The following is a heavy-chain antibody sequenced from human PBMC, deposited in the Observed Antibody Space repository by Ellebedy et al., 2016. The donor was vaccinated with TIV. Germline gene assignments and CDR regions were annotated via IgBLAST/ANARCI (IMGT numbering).Heavy chain of an antibody. CDR1: GGTFSSYA. D-gene: IGHD1-26*01. CDR3: ARDQDSGSYFDY. V-gene: IGHV1-69*13. CDR2: IIPIFGTA. Sequence: AASVKVSCKASGGTFSSYAISWVRQAPGQGLEWMGGIIPIFGTANYAQKFQGRVTITADESTSTAYMELSSLRSEDTAVYYCARDQDSGSYFDYWGQGTLVTVSS. J-gene: IGHJ4*02.